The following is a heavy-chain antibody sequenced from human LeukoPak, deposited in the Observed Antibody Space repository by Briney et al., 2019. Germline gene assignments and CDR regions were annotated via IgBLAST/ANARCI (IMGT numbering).Heavy chain of an antibody. V-gene: IGHV3-9*01. CDR1: GFTFDDYA. CDR3: AKGLSITMLSTLDY. D-gene: IGHD3-10*02. CDR2: ISWNSGSI. Sequence: PGGSLRLSCAASGFTFDDYAMHWVRQAPGKGLEWVSGISWNSGSIGYADSVKGRFTISRDNAKNSLYLQMNSLRAEDTALYYCAKGLSITMLSTLDYWGQGTLVTVSS. J-gene: IGHJ4*02.